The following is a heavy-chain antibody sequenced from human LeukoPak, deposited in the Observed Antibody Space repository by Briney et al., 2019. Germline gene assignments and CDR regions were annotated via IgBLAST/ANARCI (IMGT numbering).Heavy chain of an antibody. CDR3: ARDMYDNGWSSFDY. CDR2: ISFDGTNK. J-gene: IGHJ4*02. CDR1: GFTFSNYA. V-gene: IGHV3-30-3*01. Sequence: GGSLRLSCAASGFTFSNYAMHWVRQAPGKGLEWVAVISFDGTNKYYANSVQGRFTISRDDSRNTLYLQMNSLRAEDTALYYCARDMYDNGWSSFDYWGQGTLVTVSS. D-gene: IGHD3-10*01.